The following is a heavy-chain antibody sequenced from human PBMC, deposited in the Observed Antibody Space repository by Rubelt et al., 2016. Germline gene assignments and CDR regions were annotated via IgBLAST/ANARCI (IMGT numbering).Heavy chain of an antibody. Sequence: NPSLNSRVSISVDTSKNQFSLKLSSVTAADTAVYYCARVSKVLTAHYYYNGLDVWGQGTTVTVSS. J-gene: IGHJ6*02. CDR3: ARVSKVLTAHYYYNGLDV. V-gene: IGHV4-61*02. D-gene: IGHD4/OR15-4a*01.